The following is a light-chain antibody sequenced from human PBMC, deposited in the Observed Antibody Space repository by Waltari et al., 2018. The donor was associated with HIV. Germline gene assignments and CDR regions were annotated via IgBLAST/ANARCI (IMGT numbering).Light chain of an antibody. CDR1: SSDVVGYNF. V-gene: IGLV2-11*01. J-gene: IGLJ3*02. Sequence: QSALTQPRSVSGSPGQSVTIPCTGTSSDVVGYNFVSWYQQHPCKAPKPMIYDVTKPPSGVPDRFSGSKSGNTASLTISGLQAEDEADYFCCSYAGGYTLVFGGGTKLTVL. CDR3: CSYAGGYTLV. CDR2: DVT.